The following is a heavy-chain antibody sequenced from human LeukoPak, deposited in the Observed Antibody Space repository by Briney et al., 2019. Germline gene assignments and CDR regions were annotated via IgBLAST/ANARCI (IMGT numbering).Heavy chain of an antibody. CDR1: GFTVSSNY. CDR2: ISGSGGST. D-gene: IGHD3-9*01. CDR3: AKKGTWLSPYYFDY. V-gene: IGHV3-23*01. Sequence: GGSLRLSCAASGFTVSSNYMSWVRQAPGKGLEWVSAISGSGGSTYYADSVKGRFTISRDNSKNTLYLQMNSLRAEDTAVYYCAKKGTWLSPYYFDYWGQGTLVTVSS. J-gene: IGHJ4*02.